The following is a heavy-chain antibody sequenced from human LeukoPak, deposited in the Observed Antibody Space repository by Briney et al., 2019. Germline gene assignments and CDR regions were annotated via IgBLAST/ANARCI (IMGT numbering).Heavy chain of an antibody. V-gene: IGHV4-59*11. CDR1: GGSISSHY. Sequence: PSETLSLTCTVSGGSISSHYWSWIRQPPGKGLEWIEYIYYSGSTNYNPSLKSRVTISVDTSKDQFSLKLSSVTAADTAVYYCARGRYNWNYGGQKDPLWHFDYWGQGTLVTVSS. D-gene: IGHD1-7*01. CDR3: ARGRYNWNYGGQKDPLWHFDY. J-gene: IGHJ4*02. CDR2: IYYSGST.